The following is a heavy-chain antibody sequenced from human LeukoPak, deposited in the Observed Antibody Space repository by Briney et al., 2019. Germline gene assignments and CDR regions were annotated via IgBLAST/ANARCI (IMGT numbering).Heavy chain of an antibody. CDR2: ITASGATT. V-gene: IGHV3-23*01. D-gene: IGHD6-25*01. CDR1: GFTFSAHH. CDR3: ARAEAAGDNRGGYYYFYMDV. J-gene: IGHJ6*03. Sequence: GGSLRLSCATSGFTFSAHHMNWVRQAPGKGLEWVSGITASGATTYYADSVKGRFTISRDSSQSTLYLQMNSLRAEDTAVYYCARAEAAGDNRGGYYYFYMDVWGKGTTVTVSS.